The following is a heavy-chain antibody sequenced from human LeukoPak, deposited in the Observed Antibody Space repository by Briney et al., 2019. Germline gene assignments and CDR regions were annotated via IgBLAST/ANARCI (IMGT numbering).Heavy chain of an antibody. CDR1: GFTFSSSW. CDR2: ITRDGSST. J-gene: IGHJ6*03. D-gene: IGHD3-3*01. Sequence: GGPLRLSCAASGFTFSSSWMHWVRQAPGKGLVWVSRITRDGSSTTYADSVKGRFTTSRDNAKNTLYLQMDSLRDDDTAVYYCARDPGYESWSPFWGGMDVWGNGTTV. CDR3: ARDPGYESWSPFWGGMDV. V-gene: IGHV3-74*01.